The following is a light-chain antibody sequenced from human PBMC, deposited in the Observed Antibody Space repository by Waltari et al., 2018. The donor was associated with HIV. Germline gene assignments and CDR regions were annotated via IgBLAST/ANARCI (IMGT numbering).Light chain of an antibody. V-gene: IGKV1-39*01. J-gene: IGKJ1*01. Sequence: DIQMTQSPSSLSASVGDRVTITCRASQSIRNYLNWYQQKPGKAPKLLIYAASSLQSGVPSRFSGSGSGTDFTLTISSLPPEDFATYYCQQSYSTPWTFGQGTKVEIK. CDR2: AAS. CDR3: QQSYSTPWT. CDR1: QSIRNY.